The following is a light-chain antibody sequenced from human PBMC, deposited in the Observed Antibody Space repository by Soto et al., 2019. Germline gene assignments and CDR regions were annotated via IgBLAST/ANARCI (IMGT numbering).Light chain of an antibody. CDR2: GAS. Sequence: EKVMTQSRVTLSVSPGERATLSWRASPSVSSNLAWYQQKPGQAPRLLIYGASTRATGVPASFSGSGSGTEFTLTISSLQSEDFAVYYCQQYNNWPPITFGQGTRLEIK. CDR3: QQYNNWPPIT. CDR1: PSVSSN. V-gene: IGKV3-15*01. J-gene: IGKJ5*01.